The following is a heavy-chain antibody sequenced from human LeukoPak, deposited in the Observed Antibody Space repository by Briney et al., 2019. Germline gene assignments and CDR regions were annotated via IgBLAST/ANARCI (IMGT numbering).Heavy chain of an antibody. D-gene: IGHD6-13*01. CDR3: AKLFKAYSSTWIDY. Sequence: GGSLRLSCAASGFTFSDYYMSWIRQAPGQGLEXXXYISHSSGFTNYADSVKGRFAISRDNAKHSLYLQMDSLRAEDTAIYYCAKLFKAYSSTWIDYWGQGNLVTVSS. CDR1: GFTFSDYY. J-gene: IGHJ4*02. V-gene: IGHV3-11*03. CDR2: ISHSSGFT.